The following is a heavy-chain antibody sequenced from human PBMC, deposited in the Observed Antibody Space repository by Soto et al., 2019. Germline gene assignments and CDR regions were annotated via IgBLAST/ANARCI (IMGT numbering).Heavy chain of an antibody. CDR3: ARQLRYFDLFMDV. J-gene: IGHJ6*01. CDR1: GGSISSSSYY. D-gene: IGHD3-9*01. Sequence: QLQLQESGPGLVKPSETLSLTCTVSGGSISSSSYYWGWIRQPPGKGLEWIGSIYYIGGTYYNPSLESRVPISADTSKNQFSPQLSSVTAADTAVYYCARQLRYFDLFMDVWGPGTTVTVSS. V-gene: IGHV4-39*01. CDR2: IYYIGGT.